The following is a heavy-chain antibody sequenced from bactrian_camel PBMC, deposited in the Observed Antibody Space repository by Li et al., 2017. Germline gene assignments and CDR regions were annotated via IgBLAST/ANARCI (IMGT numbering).Heavy chain of an antibody. CDR3: AATSYGLILSCSAALADFGY. CDR1: GYSVSEGY. D-gene: IGHD3*01. CDR2: IDRNGYP. Sequence: HVQLVESGGGLVQSGGSLTLSCVASGYSVSEGYMAWFRQAPGKEREGVAAIDRNGYPTYTYAVKDRFTISKDNVKNTLYLEMNNLELEDTAMYFCAATSYGLILSCSAALADFGYWGQGTQVTVS. V-gene: IGHV3S53*01. J-gene: IGHJ6*01.